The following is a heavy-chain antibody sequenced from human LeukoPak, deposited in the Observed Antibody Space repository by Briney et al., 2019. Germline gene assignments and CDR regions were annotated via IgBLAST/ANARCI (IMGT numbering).Heavy chain of an antibody. Sequence: GGSLRLSCAASGFTFSSYSMNWVRQAPGKGLEWVSSISSSSSYIYYADSVKGRFTISRDNAKNSLYLQMNSLRAEDTAVYYCARVGPGVVVVAATPDYWGQGTLVTVSS. J-gene: IGHJ4*02. V-gene: IGHV3-21*01. CDR3: ARVGPGVVVVAATPDY. CDR1: GFTFSSYS. D-gene: IGHD2-15*01. CDR2: ISSSSSYI.